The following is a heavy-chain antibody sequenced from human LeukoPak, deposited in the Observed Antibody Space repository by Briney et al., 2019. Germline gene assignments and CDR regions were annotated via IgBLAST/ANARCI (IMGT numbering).Heavy chain of an antibody. CDR3: ASYYYDSSGYGRRDLAFAL. CDR2: ISSSSSYI. D-gene: IGHD3-22*01. Sequence: PGGSLRLSCAASGFTFRSYSMNWVRQAPGKGLEWVSSISSSSSYIYYADSVKGRFTISRDNAKNSLYLQMNSLRAEDTAVYYCASYYYDSSGYGRRDLAFALWGQGTLVTVSS. V-gene: IGHV3-21*01. CDR1: GFTFRSYS. J-gene: IGHJ4*02.